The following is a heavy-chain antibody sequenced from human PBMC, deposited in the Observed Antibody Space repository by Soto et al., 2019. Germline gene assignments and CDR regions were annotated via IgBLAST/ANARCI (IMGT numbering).Heavy chain of an antibody. J-gene: IGHJ6*02. D-gene: IGHD3-3*01. CDR3: AKGYYDFWSGYYGSYYYYGMDV. CDR1: GYTFTSYD. Sequence: ASVKVSCKASGYTFTSYDIHWVRQATGHGLAWMGWMTPNSGNTGYAQKFQGRVTMTRNTSISTAYMELSSLRSEDTAVYYCAKGYYDFWSGYYGSYYYYGMDVWGQGTTVTVSS. CDR2: MTPNSGNT. V-gene: IGHV1-8*01.